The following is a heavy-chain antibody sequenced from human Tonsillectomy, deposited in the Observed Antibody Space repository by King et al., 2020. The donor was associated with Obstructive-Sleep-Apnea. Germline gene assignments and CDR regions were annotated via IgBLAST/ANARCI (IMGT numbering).Heavy chain of an antibody. J-gene: IGHJ4*02. V-gene: IGHV3-33*01. D-gene: IGHD3-22*01. CDR2: IWYDGSNK. CDR3: ARDLNYDRSGYSH. Sequence: VQLVESGGGVVQPGRSLRLSCAASGFTFSSYGMHWVRQAPGKGLEWVAVIWYDGSNKYYADSVKGRFTISRDNSKNTLYLQMNSLRAEDTAVYYCARDLNYDRSGYSHWGQGTLVTVSS. CDR1: GFTFSSYG.